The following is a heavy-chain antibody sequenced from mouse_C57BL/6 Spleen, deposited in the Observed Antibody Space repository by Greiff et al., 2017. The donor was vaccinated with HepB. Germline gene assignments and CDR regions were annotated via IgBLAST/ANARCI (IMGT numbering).Heavy chain of an antibody. CDR3: ALTTVDGMDY. V-gene: IGHV1-64*01. Sequence: QVQLKQPGAELVKPGDSVKLSCKASGYTFTSYWMHWVKQRHGQGLDWIGMIHPNSGSTNYNEKFKSKATLTVDQSSSIAYMRLSLLTSEDSAVYYCALTTVDGMDYWGQGTAVTVSS. D-gene: IGHD1-1*01. J-gene: IGHJ4*01. CDR2: IHPNSGST. CDR1: GYTFTSYW.